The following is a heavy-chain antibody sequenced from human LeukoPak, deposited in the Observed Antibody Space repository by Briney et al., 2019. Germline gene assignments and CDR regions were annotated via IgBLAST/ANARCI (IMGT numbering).Heavy chain of an antibody. D-gene: IGHD3-3*02. Sequence: PGGSLRLSCVASEFTFSTYWVSWVRQAPGKGLEWVANINQDGSDKYYVDSVKGRLTISSDNAKKSLYLQMNSLRIEQPAVYYCSCEPLTISAYDALHIRREATVVTVPS. CDR2: INQDGSDK. CDR1: EFTFSTYW. J-gene: IGHJ3*02. V-gene: IGHV3-7*01. CDR3: SCEPLTISAYDALHI.